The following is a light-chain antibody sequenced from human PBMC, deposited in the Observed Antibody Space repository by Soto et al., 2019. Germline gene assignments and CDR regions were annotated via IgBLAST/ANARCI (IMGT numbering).Light chain of an antibody. CDR3: QQYSTLPHT. Sequence: ESVLTQSPGTLSLSPGERATLSCRASQSVSNSFFAWYQQKPGQAPRLLIYGVSSRPTGIPDRFSGSGSGTDFTLTISRLEPEDFVVYYCQQYSTLPHTFGQGTKLEVK. CDR1: QSVSNSF. J-gene: IGKJ2*01. CDR2: GVS. V-gene: IGKV3-20*01.